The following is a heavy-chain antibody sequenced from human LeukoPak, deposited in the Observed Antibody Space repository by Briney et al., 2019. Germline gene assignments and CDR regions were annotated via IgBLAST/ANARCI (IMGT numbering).Heavy chain of an antibody. Sequence: TGGSLRLSCASSGFIFSSFAMTWVRQARGKGLEWVSSITAGHYTTYNTDSVKGRFTISRDNSKNTLYLQMNSLRADDTAVYYCTKDPNGDYVGAFDPWGQGTLVTVSS. CDR3: TKDPNGDYVGAFDP. V-gene: IGHV3-23*01. CDR1: GFIFSSFA. D-gene: IGHD4-17*01. CDR2: ITAGHYTT. J-gene: IGHJ5*02.